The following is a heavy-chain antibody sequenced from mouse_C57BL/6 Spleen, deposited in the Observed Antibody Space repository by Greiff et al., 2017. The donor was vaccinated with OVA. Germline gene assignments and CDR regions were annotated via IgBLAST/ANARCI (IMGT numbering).Heavy chain of an antibody. CDR2: IYPGGGYT. J-gene: IGHJ2*01. V-gene: IGHV1-63*01. CDR1: GYTFTNYW. Sequence: QVQLQQSGAELVRPGTSVKMSCKASGYTFTNYWIGWAKQRPGHGLEWIGDIYPGGGYTNYNEKFKGKATLTADKSSSTAYMQFSSLTSEDSAIYYCARSLDSSGQGDYFDYWGQGTTLTVSS. CDR3: ARSLDSSGQGDYFDY. D-gene: IGHD3-2*02.